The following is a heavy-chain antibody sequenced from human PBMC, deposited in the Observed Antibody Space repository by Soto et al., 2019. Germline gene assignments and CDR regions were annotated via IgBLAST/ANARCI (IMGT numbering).Heavy chain of an antibody. CDR2: INEDGSTT. J-gene: IGHJ4*02. CDR1: GLTFSGYW. CDR3: ARDLSGQFDY. Sequence: GGSLRLSCSASGLTFSGYWMHWVRQAPGKGLVWVSRINEDGSTTTYADSVKGRFTISRDNAENTLYLQMNSLRADDTAVYYCARDLSGQFDYWGQGTLVTVSS. V-gene: IGHV3-74*01.